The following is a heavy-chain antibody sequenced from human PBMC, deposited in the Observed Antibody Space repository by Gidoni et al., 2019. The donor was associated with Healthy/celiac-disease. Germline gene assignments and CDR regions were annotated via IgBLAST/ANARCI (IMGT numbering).Heavy chain of an antibody. D-gene: IGHD3-3*01. J-gene: IGHJ4*02. CDR1: GFTFDDYA. V-gene: IGHV3-9*01. CDR2: ISWNSGSI. CDR3: AKDNNDFWSGYYSYYFDY. Sequence: EVQLVESGGGVVEPGRSLRLCCAASGFTFDDYAMHWVRQAPGKCLEWVSGISWNSGSIGYAYSVKGRFTISRDNAKNSLYLQMNSLRAEDTALYYCAKDNNDFWSGYYSYYFDYWGQGTLVTVSS.